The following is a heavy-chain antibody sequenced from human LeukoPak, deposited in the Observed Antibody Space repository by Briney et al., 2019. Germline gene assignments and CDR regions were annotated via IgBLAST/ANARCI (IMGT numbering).Heavy chain of an antibody. V-gene: IGHV3-30*18. CDR1: GFTFSSYG. CDR2: ISYDGSNQ. CDR3: AKDSSGWYEIDY. Sequence: PGGSLRLSCGASGFTFSSYGMHWVRQAPGKELEWVAVISYDGSNQYYADSVKGRFTISRDNSKKTLYLQTNSLRAEDTPVYYCAKDSSGWYEIDYWGQETLVTVSS. J-gene: IGHJ4*02. D-gene: IGHD6-19*01.